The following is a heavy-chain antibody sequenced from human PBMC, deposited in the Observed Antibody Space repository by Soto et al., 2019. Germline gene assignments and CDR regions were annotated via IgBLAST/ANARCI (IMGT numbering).Heavy chain of an antibody. V-gene: IGHV3-33*01. J-gene: IGHJ4*02. D-gene: IGHD5-18*01. CDR1: GFTFSSYG. Sequence: GGSLRLSCAASGFTFSSYGMHWVRQAPGKGLEWVAVIWYDGSNKYYADSVKGRFTISRDNSKNTLYLQMNSLRAEDTAVYYCARGNVDTAMVWSGFDYWGQGTLVTVSS. CDR3: ARGNVDTAMVWSGFDY. CDR2: IWYDGSNK.